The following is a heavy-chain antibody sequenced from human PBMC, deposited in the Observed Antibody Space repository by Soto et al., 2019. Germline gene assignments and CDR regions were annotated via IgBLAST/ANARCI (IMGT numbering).Heavy chain of an antibody. CDR2: MNPHRGDT. CDR3: ARGQSGYSSGWSPNDY. CDR1: GNTSTSYE. Sequence: QVQLVQSGAEVKKPGASVKVSGRVFGNTSTSYEINGWRRPTGQGLEWMGWMNPHRGDTGYAQTFQGRVTMTRDTSIGTAYMELTSLRSEDTAVYYCARGQSGYSSGWSPNDYWGQGTLVTVSS. V-gene: IGHV1-8*01. D-gene: IGHD6-19*01. J-gene: IGHJ4*02.